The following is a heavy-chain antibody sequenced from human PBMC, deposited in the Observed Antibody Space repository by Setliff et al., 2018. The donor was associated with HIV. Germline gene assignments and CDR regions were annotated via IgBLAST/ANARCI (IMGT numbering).Heavy chain of an antibody. CDR2: VYRSGTT. CDR3: MRGRSITIFGVAYFDF. V-gene: IGHV4-38-2*01. CDR1: GYSISTAYY. D-gene: IGHD3-3*01. J-gene: IGHJ4*02. Sequence: EPLSLTCAVSGYSISTAYYWGWIRQPPGKGLEWIGSVYRSGTTYYNPSLKSRVTISVDMSNNQFSLKVTSVTAADTAVYYCMRGRSITIFGVAYFDFWGQGTQVTVSS.